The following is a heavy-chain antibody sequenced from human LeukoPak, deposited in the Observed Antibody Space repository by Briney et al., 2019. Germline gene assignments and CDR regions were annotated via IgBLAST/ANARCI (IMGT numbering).Heavy chain of an antibody. J-gene: IGHJ3*02. Sequence: SETLSLTCAVSGVSNSSGDYSWSWIRQPPGKGLEWIGYIHESGSTYYNPSLKSRVTISADRSKNQFSLKLSSVTAADTAVHYCARAEAYNIWGQGTMVTVSS. CDR2: IHESGST. CDR3: ARAEAYNI. CDR1: GVSNSSGDYS. V-gene: IGHV4-30-2*01.